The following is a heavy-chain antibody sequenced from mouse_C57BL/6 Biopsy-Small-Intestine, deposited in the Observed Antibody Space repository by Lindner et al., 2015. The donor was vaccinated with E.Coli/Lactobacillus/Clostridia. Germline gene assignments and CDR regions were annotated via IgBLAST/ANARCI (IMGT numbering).Heavy chain of an antibody. D-gene: IGHD4-1*01. V-gene: IGHV1-81*01. CDR1: GYTFTSYG. J-gene: IGHJ2*01. CDR2: IYPRSGNT. Sequence: VQLQESGAELARPGASVKLSCKASGYTFTSYGISWVKQRTGQGLEWIGEIYPRSGNTYYNEKFKGKATLTADKSSSTAYMELRSLTSEDSAVYFCARGWDGGYFDYWGQGTTLTVSS. CDR3: ARGWDGGYFDY.